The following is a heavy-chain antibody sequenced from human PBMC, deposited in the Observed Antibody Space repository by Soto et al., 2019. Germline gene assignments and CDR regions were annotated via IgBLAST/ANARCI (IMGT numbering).Heavy chain of an antibody. CDR1: GGSISSSSYY. CDR2: IYYSGST. V-gene: IGHV4-39*01. D-gene: IGHD3-10*01. CDR3: ASPSSGLLWFGEEKYNWLNP. Sequence: SETLSLTCTVSGGSISSSSYYWGWIRQPPGKGLEWIGSIYYSGSTYYNPSLKSRVTISVDTSKNQFSLKLSSVTAADTAVYYCASPSSGLLWFGEEKYNWLNPWGEATLVTVSS. J-gene: IGHJ5*02.